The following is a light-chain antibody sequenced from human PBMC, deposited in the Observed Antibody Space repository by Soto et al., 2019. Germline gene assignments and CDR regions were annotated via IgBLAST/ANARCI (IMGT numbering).Light chain of an antibody. CDR3: CSYVGASTYV. V-gene: IGLV1-40*01. J-gene: IGLJ1*01. Sequence: QSVLTHPPSVSGAPGQRVTISCTGSSANIGAAYNVDWYQQLPGTAPKLLIYGNNNRPSGVPARFSGSKSGTSASLAIAGLQAEDEGDYYCCSYVGASTYVFGTGTKVTVL. CDR2: GNN. CDR1: SANIGAAYN.